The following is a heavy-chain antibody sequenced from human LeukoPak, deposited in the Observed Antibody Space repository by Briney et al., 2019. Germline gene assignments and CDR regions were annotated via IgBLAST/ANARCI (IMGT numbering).Heavy chain of an antibody. V-gene: IGHV3-23*01. CDR2: ISGSGGST. Sequence: PGGSLRLSCAASGFTFISYAMSWVRQAPGKGLEWVSAISGSGGSTYYADSVKGRFTISRDNSKNTLYLQMNSLRAEDTAVYYCAKDWGYCSSTSCYAIYYYYGMDVWGQGTTVTVSS. D-gene: IGHD2-2*01. CDR3: AKDWGYCSSTSCYAIYYYYGMDV. CDR1: GFTFISYA. J-gene: IGHJ6*02.